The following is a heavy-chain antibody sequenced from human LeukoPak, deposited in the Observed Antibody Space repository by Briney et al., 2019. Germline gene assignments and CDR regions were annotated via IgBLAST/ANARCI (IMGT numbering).Heavy chain of an antibody. V-gene: IGHV3-66*01. J-gene: IGHJ4*02. Sequence: GGSLRLSCAASGFTVSSNYMSWVRQAPGKGLEWVSVIYSGGSTYYADSVKGRFTISRDNSKNTLYLQMNSLRAEDTAVYYCARETYVAVAGGYRGQGTLVTVSS. CDR2: IYSGGST. CDR3: ARETYVAVAGGY. D-gene: IGHD6-19*01. CDR1: GFTVSSNY.